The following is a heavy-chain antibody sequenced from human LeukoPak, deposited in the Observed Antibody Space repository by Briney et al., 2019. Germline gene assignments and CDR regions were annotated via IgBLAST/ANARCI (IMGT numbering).Heavy chain of an antibody. J-gene: IGHJ2*01. CDR2: ISSSSSYI. D-gene: IGHD3-16*02. V-gene: IGHV3-21*04. Sequence: GGSLRLSCAASGFTLSSHSMNWVRQAPGKGLEWVSSISSSSSYIYYADSVKGRFTISRDNAKNSLYLQMNSLRGEDTAVYFCAREEHYRRYFALWGRGTLVTVSS. CDR3: AREEHYRRYFAL. CDR1: GFTLSSHS.